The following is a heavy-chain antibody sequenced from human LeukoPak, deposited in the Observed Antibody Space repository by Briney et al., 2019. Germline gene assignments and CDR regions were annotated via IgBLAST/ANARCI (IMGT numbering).Heavy chain of an antibody. J-gene: IGHJ4*02. D-gene: IGHD3-22*01. Sequence: PWGSLRLSFAAAGFTFSSYGMHWVRQAPGKGLEWVSTISRSGVATYYANSVKGRFTISRDNSKNTVYLQMNSLRAEDTAVYYCAKHSHDGSAPYYEVQFDSWGQGTLVTVSS. V-gene: IGHV3-23*01. CDR2: ISRSGVAT. CDR1: GFTFSSYG. CDR3: AKHSHDGSAPYYEVQFDS.